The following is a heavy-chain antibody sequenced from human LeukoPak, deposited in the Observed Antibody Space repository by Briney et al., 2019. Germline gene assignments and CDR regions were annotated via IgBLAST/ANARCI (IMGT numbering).Heavy chain of an antibody. Sequence: GGSLRLSCAASGFTFSSYGMHWVRQAPGKGLEWVAVISYDGSNKYYADSVKGRFTISRDNSKNTLYLRMNSLRAEDTAVYYCAKDRLAAAGTSEFDYWGQGTLVTVSS. V-gene: IGHV3-30*18. J-gene: IGHJ4*02. D-gene: IGHD6-13*01. CDR3: AKDRLAAAGTSEFDY. CDR2: ISYDGSNK. CDR1: GFTFSSYG.